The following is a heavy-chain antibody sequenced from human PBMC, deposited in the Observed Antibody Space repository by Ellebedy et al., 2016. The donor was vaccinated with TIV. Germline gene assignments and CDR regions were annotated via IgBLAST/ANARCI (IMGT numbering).Heavy chain of an antibody. V-gene: IGHV3-30*04. D-gene: IGHD6-13*01. CDR2: IAYDESYK. Sequence: PGGSLRLSCAASGFTFSSYNMHWVRQAPGKGLEWVTVIAYDESYKYYADSVKGRFTISRDNSKNTLYLQMNSLRAEDTAVYYCARGGYSSSWYGDAFDIWGQGTMVTVSS. J-gene: IGHJ3*02. CDR3: ARGGYSSSWYGDAFDI. CDR1: GFTFSSYN.